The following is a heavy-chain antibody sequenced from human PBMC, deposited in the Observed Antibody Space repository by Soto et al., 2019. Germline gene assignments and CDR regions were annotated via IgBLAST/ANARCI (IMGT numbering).Heavy chain of an antibody. Sequence: QVQLQESGPGLVKASETLSLTCTVSGDSIISSYYWSWIRQPPGKGLEWIGYINHSGSTKYNPSLKSRFTISVDTSKNQFSLRLTSVTAADTAVYYCARDPLLWFGGELGEDYYYYGMDVWGQGTTVTVSS. J-gene: IGHJ6*02. CDR3: ARDPLLWFGGELGEDYYYYGMDV. V-gene: IGHV4-59*01. CDR1: GDSIISSYY. D-gene: IGHD3-10*01. CDR2: INHSGST.